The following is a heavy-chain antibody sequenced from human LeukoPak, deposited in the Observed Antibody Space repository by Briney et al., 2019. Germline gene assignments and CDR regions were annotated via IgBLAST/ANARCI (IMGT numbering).Heavy chain of an antibody. CDR1: GYTFTNYG. J-gene: IGHJ4*02. V-gene: IGHV1-2*02. Sequence: ASVKVSCKASGYTFTNYGISWVRQAPGQGLEWMGWIDPNSGGTDYAQKFQGRVTMTRDTSISTVYMELSRLTSDDTAVYYCARPSRGSGDYWGQGTLVTVSS. CDR2: IDPNSGGT. CDR3: ARPSRGSGDY. D-gene: IGHD3-10*01.